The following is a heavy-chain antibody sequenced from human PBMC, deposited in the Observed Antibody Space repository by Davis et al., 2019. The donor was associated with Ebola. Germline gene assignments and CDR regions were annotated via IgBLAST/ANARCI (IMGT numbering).Heavy chain of an antibody. J-gene: IGHJ6*02. V-gene: IGHV1-46*01. CDR3: ARDVNRFNLVQGVVYYYYGMDV. D-gene: IGHD3-10*01. Sequence: ASVKVSCKASGYTFTSYYMHWVRQAPGQGLEWMGIINPSGGSTSYAQKFQGRVTMTRDTSTSTVYMELSSLRSEDTAVYYCARDVNRFNLVQGVVYYYYGMDVWGQGTTVTVSS. CDR2: INPSGGST. CDR1: GYTFTSYY.